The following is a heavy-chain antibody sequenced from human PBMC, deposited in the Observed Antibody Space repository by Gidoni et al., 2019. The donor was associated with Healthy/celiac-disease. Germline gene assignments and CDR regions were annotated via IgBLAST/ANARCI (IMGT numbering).Heavy chain of an antibody. V-gene: IGHV1-69*04. CDR1: GGTFSSYA. D-gene: IGHD2-2*01. CDR2: IIPLLGIE. CDR3: ARGVYQRDYYYGMDV. J-gene: IGHJ6*02. Sequence: QVQLVQSGAEVKKPGSSVKVSCKASGGTFSSYAISWVRQAPGQGLEWMGRIIPLLGIENYATKFQGRVTSTADKATSTAYMELSRLRSEDTAVYDCARGVYQRDYYYGMDVWGQGTTVTVSS.